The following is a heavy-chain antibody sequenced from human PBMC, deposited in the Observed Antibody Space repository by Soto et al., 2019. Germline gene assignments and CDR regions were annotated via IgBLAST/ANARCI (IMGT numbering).Heavy chain of an antibody. CDR1: PFTFRSYS. J-gene: IGHJ3*02. CDR3: AKDRMTTAPDAFDI. CDR2: ISYDGSKE. V-gene: IGHV3-30*04. Sequence: GGSLRLSCAASPFTFRSYSMHWVRQAPGKGLEWVTSISYDGSKESYAESVKGRFTISRDNSKNTLYLQMNSLRAEDTAVYYCAKDRMTTAPDAFDIWGQGTMVT. D-gene: IGHD4-17*01.